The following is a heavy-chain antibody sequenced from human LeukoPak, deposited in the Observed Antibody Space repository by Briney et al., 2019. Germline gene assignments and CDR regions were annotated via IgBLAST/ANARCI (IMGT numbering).Heavy chain of an antibody. CDR3: ARDLNYYYYMDV. Sequence: GGSLRLSCAASGFTFSSYGMHWVRQAPGKGLEWVAVIWYDGSNKYYADSVKGRFTISRDNAKNSLYLQMNSLRAEDTAVYYCARDLNYYYYMDVWGKGTTVTVS. J-gene: IGHJ6*03. V-gene: IGHV3-33*01. CDR2: IWYDGSNK. CDR1: GFTFSSYG.